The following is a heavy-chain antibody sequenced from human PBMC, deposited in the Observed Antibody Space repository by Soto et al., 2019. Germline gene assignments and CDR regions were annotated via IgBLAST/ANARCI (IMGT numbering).Heavy chain of an antibody. CDR2: IYYSGST. J-gene: IGHJ4*02. Sequence: SETLSLTCTVSGGSVSSGSYYWSWIRQPPGKGLECVGYIYYSGSTNYNPSLKSRVTISVDTSKNQFSLKLSSVTAADTAVYYCARRYGPGFDYWGQGTLVTVSS. V-gene: IGHV4-61*01. CDR3: ARRYGPGFDY. CDR1: GGSVSSGSYY. D-gene: IGHD4-17*01.